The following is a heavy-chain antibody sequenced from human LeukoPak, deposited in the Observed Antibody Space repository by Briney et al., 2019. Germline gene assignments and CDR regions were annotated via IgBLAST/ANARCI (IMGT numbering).Heavy chain of an antibody. D-gene: IGHD3-10*01. CDR2: ILSGGDTT. Sequence: GGSLRLSCATSGFIFTSYAMSWVRQAPGKGLEWVSSILSGGDTTSYADSVRGRFTISRDNSKNTLYLEMNSLRAEDTAIYYCAKDLVSPRRVGSSEKLDYWGQGTLVTVSS. J-gene: IGHJ4*02. CDR3: AKDLVSPRRVGSSEKLDY. V-gene: IGHV3-23*01. CDR1: GFIFTSYA.